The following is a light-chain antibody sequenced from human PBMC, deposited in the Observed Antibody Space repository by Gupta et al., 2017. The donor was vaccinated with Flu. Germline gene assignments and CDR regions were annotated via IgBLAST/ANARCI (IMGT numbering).Light chain of an antibody. CDR3: AAWDDSLAALSADGSLTGLWV. Sequence: CYQHHPGTAPRLLIYHDNQRPSGLPDRFSGSKSGTSASLATGGLQSEDEADYYCAAWDDSLAALSADGSLTGLWVFGGGTKLSVL. CDR2: HDN. V-gene: IGLV1-44*01. J-gene: IGLJ3*02.